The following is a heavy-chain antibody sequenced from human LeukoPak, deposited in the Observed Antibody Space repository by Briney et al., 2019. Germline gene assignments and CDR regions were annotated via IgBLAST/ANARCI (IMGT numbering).Heavy chain of an antibody. V-gene: IGHV4-39*01. D-gene: IGHD3-22*01. CDR3: ARLDRDH. J-gene: IGHJ4*02. Sequence: SETLSLTCTVSGGSISSSSYYWGWIRQPPGKGLEWIGSIYYSGSTYYNPSLKSRVTISVDTSKNQFSLKLSSVTAADTAVYYCARLDRDHWGQGTLVTVSS. CDR2: IYYSGST. CDR1: GGSISSSSYY.